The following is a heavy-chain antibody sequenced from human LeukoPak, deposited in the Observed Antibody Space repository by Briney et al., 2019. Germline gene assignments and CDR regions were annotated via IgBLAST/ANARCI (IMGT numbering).Heavy chain of an antibody. CDR2: IYSSGST. CDR1: GGSISGYF. V-gene: IGHV4-4*07. CDR3: ARARYSGYDGAFDI. D-gene: IGHD5-12*01. J-gene: IGHJ3*02. Sequence: SETLSLTCTVSGGSISGYFWSWIRQPAGKTLEWIGSIYSSGSTDYNPSLKGRVTMSVDTSKNHFSLKLSSVTAADTATYYCARARYSGYDGAFDIWGQGTMVTVSS.